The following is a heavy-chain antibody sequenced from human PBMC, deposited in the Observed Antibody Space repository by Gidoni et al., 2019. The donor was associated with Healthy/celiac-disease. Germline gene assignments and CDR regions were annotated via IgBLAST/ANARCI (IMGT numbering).Heavy chain of an antibody. V-gene: IGHV3-30-3*01. D-gene: IGHD2-2*01. Sequence: QVQLVESGGGVVQPGRSLRLSCAASGFPFSSYAMHWVRQAPGKGLEWVAVISYDGSNKYYADSVKGRFTISRDNSKNTLYLQMNSLRAEDTAVYYCARDWGSTSCSPFYWGQGTLVTVSS. J-gene: IGHJ4*02. CDR3: ARDWGSTSCSPFY. CDR2: ISYDGSNK. CDR1: GFPFSSYA.